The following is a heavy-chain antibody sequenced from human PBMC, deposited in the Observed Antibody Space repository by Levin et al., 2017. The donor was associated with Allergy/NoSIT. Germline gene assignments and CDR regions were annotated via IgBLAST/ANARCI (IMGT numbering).Heavy chain of an antibody. V-gene: IGHV4-39*01. J-gene: IGHJ6*03. CDR3: ARHGIPPSIAVAGRDYYYYMDV. CDR2: IYYSGST. D-gene: IGHD6-19*01. Sequence: KTSETLSLTCTVSGGSISSSSYYWGWIRQPPGKGLEWIGSIYYSGSTYYNPSLKSRVTISVDTSKNQFSLKLSSVTAADTAVYYCARHGIPPSIAVAGRDYYYYMDVWGKGTTVTVSS. CDR1: GGSISSSSYY.